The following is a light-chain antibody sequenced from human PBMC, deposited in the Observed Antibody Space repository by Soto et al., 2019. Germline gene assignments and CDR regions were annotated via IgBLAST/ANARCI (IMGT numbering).Light chain of an antibody. Sequence: DIKMTQSPSTLSASVGDRVTITCRASQSISSWLAWYQQKPGKAPKLLIYKASSLESGVPSRFSGSGSGTEFTLTISRLEPEDFAVYHCHQYGGSPPTFGQGTKVDI. CDR3: HQYGGSPPT. J-gene: IGKJ1*01. CDR2: KAS. CDR1: QSISSW. V-gene: IGKV1-5*03.